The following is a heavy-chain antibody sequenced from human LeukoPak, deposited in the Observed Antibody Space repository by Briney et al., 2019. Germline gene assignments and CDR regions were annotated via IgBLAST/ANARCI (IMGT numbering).Heavy chain of an antibody. V-gene: IGHV4-59*01. CDR2: IYYSGST. CDR3: ARLYGDSSGYYRDLDAFDI. CDR1: GGSISSYY. D-gene: IGHD3-22*01. J-gene: IGHJ3*02. Sequence: PLETLSLTCTVSGGSISSYYWSWIRQPPGKGLEWIGYIYYSGSTNYNPSLKSRLIISVDTSTNQFSLKLSYVTAADTAVYYCARLYGDSSGYYRDLDAFDIWGQGTMVTVSS.